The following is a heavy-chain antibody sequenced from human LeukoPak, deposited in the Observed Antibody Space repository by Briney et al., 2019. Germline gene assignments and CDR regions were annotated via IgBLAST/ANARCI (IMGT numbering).Heavy chain of an antibody. D-gene: IGHD2-21*01. CDR2: IIPIFGTA. V-gene: IGHV1-69*05. CDR1: GGTFSSYA. J-gene: IGHJ3*02. CDR3: ARVPAAIRSGVVVIAINAFDI. Sequence: GASVKVSCKASGGTFSSYAISWVRQAPGQGLEWMGGIIPIFGTANYAQKFQGRVTITTDESTSTAYMELSSLRSEDTAVYYCARVPAAIRSGVVVIAINAFDIWGQGTMVTVSS.